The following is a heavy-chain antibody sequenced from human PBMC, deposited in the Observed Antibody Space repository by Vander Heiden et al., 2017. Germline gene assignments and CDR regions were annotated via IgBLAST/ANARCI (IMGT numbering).Heavy chain of an antibody. D-gene: IGHD2-2*01. Sequence: ELPLLVSGGGLVQPGGSLRLTCAASGFSFSSCARSWVRQAPGKGLGLVSTIRGSGGSTYYADSVKGRFTISRDNSKNTLYLQMNSLRAEDTAVYYCAKVAGYCSSSSCYVDYWGQGTLVTVSS. CDR1: GFSFSSCA. V-gene: IGHV3-23*01. J-gene: IGHJ4*02. CDR2: IRGSGGST. CDR3: AKVAGYCSSSSCYVDY.